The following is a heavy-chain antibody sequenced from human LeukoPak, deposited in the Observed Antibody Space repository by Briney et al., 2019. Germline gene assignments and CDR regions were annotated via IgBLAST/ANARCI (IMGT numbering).Heavy chain of an antibody. CDR1: GFTFSSYA. Sequence: GGSLRLSCAASGFTFSSYAMSWVRQAPGKGLEWGSAISGSGGSTYYADSVKGRFTISRDNSKNTLYLQMNSLRAEDTAVYYCAKMVIAAADTGYYFDYWGQGTLVTVSS. CDR3: AKMVIAAADTGYYFDY. V-gene: IGHV3-23*01. CDR2: ISGSGGST. J-gene: IGHJ4*02. D-gene: IGHD6-13*01.